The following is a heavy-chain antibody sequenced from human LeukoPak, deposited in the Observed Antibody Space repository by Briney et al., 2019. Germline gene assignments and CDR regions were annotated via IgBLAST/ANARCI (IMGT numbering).Heavy chain of an antibody. Sequence: ASETLSLTCTVSGGSIRSYYWSWIRQPPGKGLEWIGYIYYSGSTNYNPSLKSQVTISVDTSKNQFSLKLSSVTAADTAVYYCARAGTYYDFWSGYRPNGMDVWGQGTTVTVSS. CDR1: GGSIRSYY. CDR2: IYYSGST. D-gene: IGHD3-3*01. CDR3: ARAGTYYDFWSGYRPNGMDV. J-gene: IGHJ6*02. V-gene: IGHV4-59*01.